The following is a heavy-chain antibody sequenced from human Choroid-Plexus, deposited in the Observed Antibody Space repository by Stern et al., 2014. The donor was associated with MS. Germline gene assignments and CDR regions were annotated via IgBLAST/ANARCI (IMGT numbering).Heavy chain of an antibody. CDR2: VSHDGSYK. CDR1: GFTFGSCD. D-gene: IGHD2/OR15-2a*01. CDR3: AKDRQYLTYFFDH. V-gene: IGHV3-30*18. J-gene: IGHJ5*02. Sequence: QVQLVQSGGGVVQPGRPLRLSCVASGFTFGSCDMHWVRQAPGKGLEWVGGVSHDGSYKYYADSVKGRFTISRDNSQNTLYMQMSSLRPEDTAVYYCAKDRQYLTYFFDHWGQGSLVTVSS.